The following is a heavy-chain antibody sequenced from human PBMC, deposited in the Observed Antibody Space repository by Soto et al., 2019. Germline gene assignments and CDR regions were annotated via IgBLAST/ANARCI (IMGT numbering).Heavy chain of an antibody. CDR1: AFAFSSFD. CDR2: ISYDGRNK. Sequence: QVQLVESGGGVVQPGRSLRLSCAAAAFAFSSFDMHWVRQAPGKGLEWVASISYDGRNKYYADSVKGRFTISRDNSKNTLYAQMSSLRGDDTAVYYCARGLAGGLDVWGQGTTVTVSS. D-gene: IGHD2-21*01. J-gene: IGHJ6*02. V-gene: IGHV3-30*03. CDR3: ARGLAGGLDV.